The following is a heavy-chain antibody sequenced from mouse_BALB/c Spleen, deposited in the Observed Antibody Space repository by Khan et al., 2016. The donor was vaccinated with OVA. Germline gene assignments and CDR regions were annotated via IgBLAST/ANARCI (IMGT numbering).Heavy chain of an antibody. CDR2: ISYSGNT. D-gene: IGHD1-1*01. CDR3: ARIYGGDFDY. Sequence: EVQLLETGPGLVKPSQSLSLTCTVTGYSITSDYAWNWIRQFPGNKLEWMGHISYSGNTKYTPSLKSRISITRDTSKNQFFLQLNSVTTEDTATYYCARIYGGDFDYWGQGTTLTVSS. V-gene: IGHV3-2*02. J-gene: IGHJ2*01. CDR1: GYSITSDYA.